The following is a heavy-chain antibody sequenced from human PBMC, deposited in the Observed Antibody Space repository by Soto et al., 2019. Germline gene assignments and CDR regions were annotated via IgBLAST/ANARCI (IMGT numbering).Heavy chain of an antibody. CDR1: GGSISSGGYY. V-gene: IGHV4-31*03. Sequence: TLSLTCTVSGGSISSGGYYWSWIRQHPGKGLEWIGYIYYSGSTYYNPSLKSRVTISVDTSKNQFSLKLSSVTAADTAVYYCARDNNYGSGSYPAPDYYYYGMAVWGQGTTVLVSS. J-gene: IGHJ6*02. CDR2: IYYSGST. CDR3: ARDNNYGSGSYPAPDYYYYGMAV. D-gene: IGHD3-10*01.